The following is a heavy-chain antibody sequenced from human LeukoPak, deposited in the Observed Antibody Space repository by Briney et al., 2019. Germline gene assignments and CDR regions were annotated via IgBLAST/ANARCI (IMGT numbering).Heavy chain of an antibody. CDR2: IYSGGST. CDR1: GFTVSSNY. CDR3: TTYDSSGYYYSPFDC. D-gene: IGHD3-22*01. J-gene: IGHJ4*02. Sequence: PGGSLRLSCAASGFTVSSNYMSWVRQAPGKGLEWVSVIYSGGSTYYADSVKGRFTISRDNSKNTLYLQMNSLRAEDTAVYYCTTYDSSGYYYSPFDCGGQGTLVTVSS. V-gene: IGHV3-53*01.